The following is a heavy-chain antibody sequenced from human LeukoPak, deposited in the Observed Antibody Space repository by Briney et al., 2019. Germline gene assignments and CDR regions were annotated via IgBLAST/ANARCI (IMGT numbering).Heavy chain of an antibody. D-gene: IGHD6-19*01. CDR1: GFTFSNYW. J-gene: IGHJ4*02. V-gene: IGHV3-7*01. CDR3: RRDRASSGWSY. Sequence: GGSLRLSCVSSGFTFSNYWMKWVRQAPGKGLEWVASITEDGSGKFSVGSVKDRITISRDNTRNSLDLQINSLTVEDTAVYYCRRDRASSGWSYWGQGTLVTVSS. CDR2: ITEDGSGK.